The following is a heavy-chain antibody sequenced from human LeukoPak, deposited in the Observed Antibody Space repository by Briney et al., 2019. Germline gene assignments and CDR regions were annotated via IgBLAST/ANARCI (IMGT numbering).Heavy chain of an antibody. J-gene: IGHJ6*03. CDR2: ITGSGGRT. CDR1: GFTFSSYA. CDR3: AKEGKDSSGWSLYYYYYMDV. V-gene: IGHV3-23*01. Sequence: GGSLRLSCAASGFTFSSYAMNWVRQAPGKGLEWVSAITGSGGRTYYADSVKGRFTISRDNSKNTLYLQMNSLRAEDTAVYYCAKEGKDSSGWSLYYYYYMDVWGKGTTVSVSS. D-gene: IGHD6-19*01.